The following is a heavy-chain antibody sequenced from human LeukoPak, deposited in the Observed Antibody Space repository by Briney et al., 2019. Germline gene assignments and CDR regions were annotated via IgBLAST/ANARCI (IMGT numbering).Heavy chain of an antibody. Sequence: GRSLRLSCAASGFTFDDYAMHWVRRAPGKGLEWVSGISWNSGSIGYADSVKGRFTISRDNAKNSLYLQMNSLRAEDTALYYCAKYSGSFLGVYYFDYWGQGTLVTVSS. CDR3: AKYSGSFLGVYYFDY. CDR2: ISWNSGSI. J-gene: IGHJ4*02. V-gene: IGHV3-9*01. D-gene: IGHD1-26*01. CDR1: GFTFDDYA.